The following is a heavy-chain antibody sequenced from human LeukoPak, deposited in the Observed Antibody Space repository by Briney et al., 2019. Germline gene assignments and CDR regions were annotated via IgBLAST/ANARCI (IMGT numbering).Heavy chain of an antibody. V-gene: IGHV3-21*01. CDR2: ISGSGDYT. D-gene: IGHD3-10*01. CDR3: ARVGEGSYYVDS. J-gene: IGHJ4*02. CDR1: GFTFSSHG. Sequence: GGTLRLSCAASGFTFSSHGMSWVRQAPGKGLEWVSTISGSGDYTYYADSVKGRFTISRDNAKNSLYLQMNSLRAEDTAVYYCARVGEGSYYVDSWGQGTLVTVSS.